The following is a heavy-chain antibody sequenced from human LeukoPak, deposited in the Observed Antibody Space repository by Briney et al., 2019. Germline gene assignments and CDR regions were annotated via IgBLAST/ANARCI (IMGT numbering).Heavy chain of an antibody. D-gene: IGHD3-22*01. CDR3: ARGTYYYDSSGRYYFDY. CDR2: IIPIFGTA. V-gene: IGHV1-69*13. J-gene: IGHJ4*02. Sequence: GASVKVSCKASGGTFSSYAISWVRQAPGQGLEWMGGIIPIFGTANYAQKFQGRVTITADESTSTAYMEMSSLRSEDTAVYYCARGTYYYDSSGRYYFDYWGQGTLVTVSS. CDR1: GGTFSSYA.